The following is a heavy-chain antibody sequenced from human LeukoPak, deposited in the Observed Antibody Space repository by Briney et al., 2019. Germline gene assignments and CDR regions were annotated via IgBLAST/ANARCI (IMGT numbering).Heavy chain of an antibody. Sequence: SETLSLTCTVSGGSISSGDYYWSWIRQPPGKGLEWIGYIYYSGSTNYNPSLKSRVTISVDTSENQFSLKLSSVTAADTAVYYCASWYSSSWSHAFDIWGQGTMVTVSS. D-gene: IGHD6-13*01. CDR1: GGSISSGDYY. J-gene: IGHJ3*02. CDR2: IYYSGST. CDR3: ASWYSSSWSHAFDI. V-gene: IGHV4-61*08.